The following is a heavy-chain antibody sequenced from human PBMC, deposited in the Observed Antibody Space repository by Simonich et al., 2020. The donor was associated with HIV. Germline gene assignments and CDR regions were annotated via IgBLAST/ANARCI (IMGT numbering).Heavy chain of an antibody. J-gene: IGHJ4*02. CDR1: GGSFSGYS. CDR3: ARSPYYYDISGDLDY. V-gene: IGHV4-34*01. CDR2: IKHSGTT. D-gene: IGHD3-22*01. Sequence: QVQLQQWGAGLLKPSATLSLTCAVYGGSFSGYSWSWIRQPPGKGLEWIGKIKHSGTTNYNPALKSRVAISVDTSKNQFSLNLSSVTAADTAVYYCARSPYYYDISGDLDYWGQGTLVTVSS.